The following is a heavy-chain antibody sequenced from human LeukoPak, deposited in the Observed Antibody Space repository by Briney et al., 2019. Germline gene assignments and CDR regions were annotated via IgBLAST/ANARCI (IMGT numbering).Heavy chain of an antibody. CDR1: NGSISSDTYF. J-gene: IGHJ4*02. Sequence: PSQTLSLTCTVSNGSISSDTYFWSWIRQPAGKGLQWIGRMSSSGRSDYNPSLKSRVTISIDTSKNQFSMKLTSVTAADTAVYYCAREWSVCDSSGCAGYYFDYWGQGTLVTVSS. CDR3: AREWSVCDSSGCAGYYFDY. CDR2: MSSSGRS. D-gene: IGHD3-22*01. V-gene: IGHV4-61*02.